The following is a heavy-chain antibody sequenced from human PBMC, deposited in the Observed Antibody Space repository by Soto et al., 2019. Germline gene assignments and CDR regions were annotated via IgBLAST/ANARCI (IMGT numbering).Heavy chain of an antibody. Sequence: EVQLVESGGGLVQPGGSLRLSCAASGFIFSNYWMSWVRQAPGKGLEWVANIKQDGSETYYVDSVKGRFTISRDDVRNSVYLQMNRLRAEDTAVYYCARAPHPGGRLHFFHYWGQGTLVTVSS. D-gene: IGHD3-3*02. CDR1: GFIFSNYW. V-gene: IGHV3-7*05. J-gene: IGHJ4*02. CDR2: IKQDGSET. CDR3: ARAPHPGGRLHFFHY.